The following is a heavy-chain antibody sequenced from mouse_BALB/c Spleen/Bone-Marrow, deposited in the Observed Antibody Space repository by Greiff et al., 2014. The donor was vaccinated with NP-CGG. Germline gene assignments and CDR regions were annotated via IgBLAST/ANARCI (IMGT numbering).Heavy chain of an antibody. CDR1: GFDFSGYW. V-gene: IGHV4-1*02. J-gene: IGHJ3*01. CDR2: INPDSRTI. CDR3: ARNGYYGWITY. Sequence: EVNLVESGGGLVQPGGSLKLSCAASGFDFSGYWMTWVRQAPGKGPEWIGEINPDSRTINYKPSLKEKFIMSRDNAKNTLYLQMSKVRSGDTALYYCARNGYYGWITYWGQGTLVTVSA. D-gene: IGHD2-3*01.